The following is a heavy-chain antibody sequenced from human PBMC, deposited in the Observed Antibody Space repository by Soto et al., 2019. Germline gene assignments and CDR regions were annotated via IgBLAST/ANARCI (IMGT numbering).Heavy chain of an antibody. CDR3: VSNWWYYGGDYYYGMDA. J-gene: IGHJ6*02. D-gene: IGHD3-10*01. Sequence: ITLKESGPTLVKPTQTLTLTCTFSGFSLNTGGVGVGWVRQPRGKAMEWLALIYWDDDERYRPSLRSRLNITKDTINNQRVLTMTNMDPEDTATYYCVSNWWYYGGDYYYGMDAWGQGTTVTVSS. V-gene: IGHV2-5*02. CDR1: GFSLNTGGVG. CDR2: IYWDDDE.